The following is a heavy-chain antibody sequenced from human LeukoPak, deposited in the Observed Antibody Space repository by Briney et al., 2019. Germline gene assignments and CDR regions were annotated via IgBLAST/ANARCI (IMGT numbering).Heavy chain of an antibody. CDR2: IAKSRTST. J-gene: IGHJ4*02. CDR3: ARSHTAPEY. V-gene: IGHV3-48*01. D-gene: IGHD5-18*01. Sequence: GGSLRLSCAASGFAFSDYTMNWVRQAAEKGLEWVSSIAKSRTSTFYADSVRGRFIISRDNAKDSMFLQMNSLSAEDTAVYYCARSHTAPEYWGQGTLVTVSS. CDR1: GFAFSDYT.